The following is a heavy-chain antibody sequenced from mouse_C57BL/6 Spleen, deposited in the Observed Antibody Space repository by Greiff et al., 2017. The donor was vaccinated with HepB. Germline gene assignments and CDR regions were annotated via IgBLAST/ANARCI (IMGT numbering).Heavy chain of an antibody. D-gene: IGHD2-12*01. Sequence: QVQLQQPGAELVRPGTSVKLSCKASGYTFTSYWMHWVKQRPGQGLEWIGVIDPSDSYTNYNQKFKGKATLTVDTSSSTAYMQLSSLTSEDSAVYYCASLHRYFDVWGTGTTVTVSS. CDR3: ASLHRYFDV. J-gene: IGHJ1*03. CDR1: GYTFTSYW. CDR2: IDPSDSYT. V-gene: IGHV1-59*01.